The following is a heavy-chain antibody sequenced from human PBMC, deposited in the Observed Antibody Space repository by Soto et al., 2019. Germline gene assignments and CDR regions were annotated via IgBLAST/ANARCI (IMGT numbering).Heavy chain of an antibody. J-gene: IGHJ2*01. D-gene: IGHD4-17*01. V-gene: IGHV3-13*01. CDR1: GFTLSSYD. Sequence: EVQLVESGGGLVQPGGSLRLSCAASGFTLSSYDMHWVRQATGKGLEWVSAIGTAGDTYYPGSVKGRFTISRENDMNSLYLQMNSLRAGDTAVYYCARVALRNVYGDFWYFDLWGRGTLVTVSS. CDR2: IGTAGDT. CDR3: ARVALRNVYGDFWYFDL.